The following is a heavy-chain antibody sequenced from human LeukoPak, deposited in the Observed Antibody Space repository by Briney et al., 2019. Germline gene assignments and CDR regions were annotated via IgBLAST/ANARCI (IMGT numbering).Heavy chain of an antibody. J-gene: IGHJ4*02. CDR2: IIPILGIA. CDR1: GYTFTSYD. D-gene: IGHD3-22*01. V-gene: IGHV1-69*04. CDR3: AREGNNYYDRFDY. Sequence: GASVTVSFKASGYTFTSYDINWVRQATGQGLEWMGRIIPILGIANYAQKFQGRVTITADKSTSTAYMELSSLRSEDTAVYYCAREGNNYYDRFDYWGQGTLVTVSS.